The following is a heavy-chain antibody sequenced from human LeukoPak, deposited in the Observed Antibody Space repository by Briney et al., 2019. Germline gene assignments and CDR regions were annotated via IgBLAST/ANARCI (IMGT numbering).Heavy chain of an antibody. CDR2: ISSTSGTT. D-gene: IGHD1-26*01. Sequence: GGSLGLSCTASGFSFNTFGMYWVRQAPGKGLEWVSYISSTSGTTYYADSVKGRFTISRDNAKNSLYLQMNSLRAEDTAVYYCAREDASSLDYWGQGTLVTVSS. CDR1: GFSFNTFG. V-gene: IGHV3-48*03. J-gene: IGHJ4*02. CDR3: AREDASSLDY.